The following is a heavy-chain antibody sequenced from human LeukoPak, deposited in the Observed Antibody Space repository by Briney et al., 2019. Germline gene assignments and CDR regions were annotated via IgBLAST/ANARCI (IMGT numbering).Heavy chain of an antibody. CDR3: AKDKSDYFDY. V-gene: IGHV3-23*01. CDR2: ISGSGKNT. Sequence: QPGGSLRLSCEASGFTFSSSAMSWVRQAPGKGLEWVSGISGSGKNTYYAGSVKGRFTISRDNSKTLYLQMNSLRAEDTAVYYCAKDKSDYFDYWGQGTLVSVSS. CDR1: GFTFSSSA. J-gene: IGHJ4*02.